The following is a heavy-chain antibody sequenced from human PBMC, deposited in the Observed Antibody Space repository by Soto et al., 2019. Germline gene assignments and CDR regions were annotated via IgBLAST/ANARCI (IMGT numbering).Heavy chain of an antibody. CDR1: GFTFSSYA. V-gene: IGHV3-23*01. D-gene: IGHD6-19*01. CDR2: ISGSGGST. CDR3: AKDLGYSSGHGADY. J-gene: IGHJ4*02. Sequence: GGSLRLSCAASGFTFSSYAMSWVRQAPGKGLEWVSAISGSGGSTYYADSVKGRFTISRDNSKNTLYLQMNSLRAEDTAVYYCAKDLGYSSGHGADYWGQGTLVTVSS.